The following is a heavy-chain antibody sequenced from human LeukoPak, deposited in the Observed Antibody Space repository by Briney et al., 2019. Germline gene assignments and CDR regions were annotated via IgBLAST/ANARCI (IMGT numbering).Heavy chain of an antibody. CDR1: GFTFSSYA. CDR3: AKFDAEYTGSYSYYYYMDV. Sequence: PGGSLRLSCAASGFTFSSYAMSWVRQAPGKGLEWVSAISGSRGSTHYTDSVKGRFTIYRDNSKNTLYLQMNSLRAEDTAVYYCAKFDAEYTGSYSYYYYMDVWGKGTTVTVSS. D-gene: IGHD1-26*01. J-gene: IGHJ6*03. V-gene: IGHV3-23*01. CDR2: ISGSRGST.